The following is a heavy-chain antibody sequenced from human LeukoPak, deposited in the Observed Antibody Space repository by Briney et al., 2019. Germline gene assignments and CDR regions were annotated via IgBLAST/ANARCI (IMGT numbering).Heavy chain of an antibody. CDR1: GGSISSGGYY. CDR3: AREATVTSIDY. V-gene: IGHV4-31*03. CDR2: IYYSGST. J-gene: IGHJ4*02. Sequence: KPSQTLSLTCTVSGGSISSGGYYWSWIRQHPGKGLEWIGYIYYSGSTYYNPSLKSRVTISVDTSKNQFSLKLSSVTAADTAVYYCAREATVTSIDYWGQGTLVTVSS. D-gene: IGHD4-17*01.